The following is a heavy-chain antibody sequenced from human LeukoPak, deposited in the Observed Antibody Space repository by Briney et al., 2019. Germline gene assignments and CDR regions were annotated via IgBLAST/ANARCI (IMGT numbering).Heavy chain of an antibody. CDR2: IYYTGST. J-gene: IGHJ4*02. CDR1: GASISGSGYY. V-gene: IGHV4-39*07. Sequence: SETLSLTCAVSGASISGSGYYLGWIRQPPGKGLEWIGNIYYTGSTYYNASLQSRVTISIDMSKNQFSLRLNSVTAADTAVYYCARGIVATIDVDYWGQGTLVTVSS. CDR3: ARGIVATIDVDY. D-gene: IGHD5-12*01.